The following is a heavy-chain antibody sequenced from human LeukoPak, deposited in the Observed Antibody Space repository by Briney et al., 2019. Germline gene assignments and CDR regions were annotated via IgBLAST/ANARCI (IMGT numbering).Heavy chain of an antibody. Sequence: SVKVSCKASGGTFSSYAISWVRQAPGQGLEWMGRIIPILGIANYAQKFQGRVTITADKSTSTAYMELSSLRSEDTAVYYCARDKGNMAVATWGQGTLVTVSS. CDR2: IIPILGIA. CDR1: GGTFSSYA. CDR3: ARDKGNMAVAT. D-gene: IGHD6-19*01. V-gene: IGHV1-69*04. J-gene: IGHJ5*02.